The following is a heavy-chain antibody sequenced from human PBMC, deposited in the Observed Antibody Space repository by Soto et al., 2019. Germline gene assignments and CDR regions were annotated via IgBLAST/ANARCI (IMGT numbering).Heavy chain of an antibody. CDR3: AREIFGVIISGGRDAFDI. Sequence: QVQLVQSGAEVKKPGSSVKVSCKASGGTFSTYAISWVRQAPGQGLEWMGGIIPIFGTAKYAQKFQGIATITADESTSAAYMELSSLRSEDTAVYYCAREIFGVIISGGRDAFDIWGQGTMVTVSS. CDR2: IIPIFGTA. V-gene: IGHV1-69*01. CDR1: GGTFSTYA. J-gene: IGHJ3*02. D-gene: IGHD3-3*01.